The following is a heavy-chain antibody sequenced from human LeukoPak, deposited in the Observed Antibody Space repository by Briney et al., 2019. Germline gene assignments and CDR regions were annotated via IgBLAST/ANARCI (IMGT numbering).Heavy chain of an antibody. D-gene: IGHD6-6*01. CDR1: GDSISITNDY. CDR3: ARHRYDNTEYLIEYFDL. J-gene: IGHJ2*01. V-gene: IGHV4-39*01. CDR2: IHKSGNT. Sequence: SETLSLTCTVSGDSISITNDYWAWIRQPPGTGLEWIGSIHKSGNTYYNSSLESRVTVSVDTSKNHFSLKLVSVTVADTAVYDCARHRYDNTEYLIEYFDLWGRGTLVSVSS.